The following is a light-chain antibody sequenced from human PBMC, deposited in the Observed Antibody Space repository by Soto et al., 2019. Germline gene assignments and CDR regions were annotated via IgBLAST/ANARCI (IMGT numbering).Light chain of an antibody. V-gene: IGKV1-5*01. Sequence: DIQMTQSPSTLSASVGDRVTITCRASQSISRSLAWYQQKPGKAPNLLIFDASSLESGVPSRFSGSGFGTEFTLTISSLQPDDFATYYCQQTYNTPITFGQGTRLEIK. CDR1: QSISRS. J-gene: IGKJ5*01. CDR2: DAS. CDR3: QQTYNTPIT.